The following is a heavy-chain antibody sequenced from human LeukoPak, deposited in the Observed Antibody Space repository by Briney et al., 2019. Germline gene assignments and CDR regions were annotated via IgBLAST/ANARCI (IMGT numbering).Heavy chain of an antibody. J-gene: IGHJ6*02. D-gene: IGHD6-13*01. CDR1: GYRFTNYW. V-gene: IGHV5-51*01. CDR3: ARWASAAAGTPYGMDV. Sequence: GESLKISCKGSGYRFTNYWIGWVRQMPGKGLEWLGVIYPGDSDTRYSPSFQGQVTISADKSISTAYLQWSSLKASDTAMYYCARWASAAAGTPYGMDVWGQGTTVTVSS. CDR2: IYPGDSDT.